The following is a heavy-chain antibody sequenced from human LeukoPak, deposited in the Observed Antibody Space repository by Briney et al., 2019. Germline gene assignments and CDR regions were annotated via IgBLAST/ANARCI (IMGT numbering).Heavy chain of an antibody. Sequence: GGSLGLSCAASGFTFSNAWMSWVRQAPGKGLEWVGRIKSKTDGGTTDYAAPVKGRFTISRDDSKNTLYLQMNSLKTEDTAVYYCTTESDDSSGYYFDYWGQGTLVTVSS. CDR2: IKSKTDGGTT. D-gene: IGHD3-22*01. V-gene: IGHV3-15*01. CDR1: GFTFSNAW. J-gene: IGHJ4*02. CDR3: TTESDDSSGYYFDY.